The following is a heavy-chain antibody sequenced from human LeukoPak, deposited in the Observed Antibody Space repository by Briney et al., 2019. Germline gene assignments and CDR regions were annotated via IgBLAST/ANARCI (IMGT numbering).Heavy chain of an antibody. V-gene: IGHV1-3*03. CDR2: INAGNGNT. J-gene: IGHJ5*02. Sequence: ASVKVSCKASGYTFTGYYLHWVRQAPGQRLEWMGWINAGNGNTKYSQEFQGRVTITRDTSASTAYMELSSLGSEDMAVYYCARAYYDSSGYYQQNWFDPWGQGTLVTVSS. D-gene: IGHD3-22*01. CDR3: ARAYYDSSGYYQQNWFDP. CDR1: GYTFTGYY.